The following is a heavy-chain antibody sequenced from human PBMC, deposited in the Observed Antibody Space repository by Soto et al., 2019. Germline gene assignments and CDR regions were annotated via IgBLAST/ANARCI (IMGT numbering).Heavy chain of an antibody. V-gene: IGHV3-15*07. D-gene: IGHD3-10*01. CDR1: GFTFSNAW. CDR3: TTDCCITSMIVRIDD. CDR2: VKSKNNGGTT. Sequence: GGSLRLSCAASGFTFSNAWINWVRQAPGKGLEWVGRVKSKNNGGTTDFAAPVKGRFAISRDDSKKMVYLEMNSLQAEDTAMYYCTTDCCITSMIVRIDDWGHGTTVTVSS. J-gene: IGHJ6*02.